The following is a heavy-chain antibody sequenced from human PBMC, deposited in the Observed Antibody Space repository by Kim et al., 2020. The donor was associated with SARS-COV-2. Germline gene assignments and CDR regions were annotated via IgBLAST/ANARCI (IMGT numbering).Heavy chain of an antibody. CDR2: ISSSSSYI. J-gene: IGHJ3*02. V-gene: IGHV3-21*01. CDR3: ARDGYYGSGSHDSFDI. CDR1: GFTFSSYS. Sequence: GGSLRLSCAASGFTFSSYSMNWVRQAPGKGLEWVSSISSSSSYIYYADSVKGRFTISRDNAKNSLYLQMNSLRAEDTAVYYCARDGYYGSGSHDSFDIWGQGTMVTVSS. D-gene: IGHD3-10*01.